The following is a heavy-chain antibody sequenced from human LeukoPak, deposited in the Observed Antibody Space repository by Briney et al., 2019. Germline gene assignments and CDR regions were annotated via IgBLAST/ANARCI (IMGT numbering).Heavy chain of an antibody. D-gene: IGHD4-17*01. CDR3: ARAGVRMTTVTADFGY. CDR2: TYYRSKWYN. V-gene: IGHV6-1*01. CDR1: SSYA. J-gene: IGHJ4*02. Sequence: SSYAISWVRQAPGQGLEWMGRTYYRSKWYNDYAVSVKSRITINPDTSKNQFSLQLNSVTPEDTAVYYCARAGVRMTTVTADFGYWGQGTLVTVSS.